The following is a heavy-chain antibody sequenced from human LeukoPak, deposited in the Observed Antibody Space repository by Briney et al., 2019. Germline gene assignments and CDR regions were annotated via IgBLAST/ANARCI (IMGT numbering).Heavy chain of an antibody. V-gene: IGHV4-59*12. D-gene: IGHD3-22*01. CDR3: ARDRDYYDSSGYQP. CDR1: GGSISSYY. Sequence: PSETLSLTCTVSGGSISSYYWSWIRQPPGKGLEWIGYIYYSGSTNYNPTLKSRVTISVDKSKNQFSLKLSSVTAADTAVYYCARDRDYYDSSGYQPWGQGTLVTVSS. J-gene: IGHJ5*02. CDR2: IYYSGST.